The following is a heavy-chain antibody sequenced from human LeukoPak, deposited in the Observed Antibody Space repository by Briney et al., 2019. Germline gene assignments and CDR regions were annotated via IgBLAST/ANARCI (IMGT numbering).Heavy chain of an antibody. CDR2: IYYSGST. CDR3: ARDGPHYGMDV. J-gene: IGHJ6*02. V-gene: IGHV4-31*03. Sequence: PSETLSLTCTVSGGSISSGGYYWSWIRQHPGKGLEWIGYIYYSGSTYYNPSLKSRVAISVDTSKNQFSLKLSPVTAADTAVYYCARDGPHYGMDVWGQGTTVTVSS. CDR1: GGSISSGGYY.